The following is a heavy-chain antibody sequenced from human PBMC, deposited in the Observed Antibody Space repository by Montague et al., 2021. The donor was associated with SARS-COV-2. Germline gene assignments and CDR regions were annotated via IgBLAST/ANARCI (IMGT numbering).Heavy chain of an antibody. J-gene: IGHJ6*02. V-gene: IGHV4-59*11. D-gene: IGHD3-9*01. CDR2: IDYSGST. Sequence: SETLSLTCTVSGVSISTHYWNWIRQFPGKGLEWIGYIDYSGSTNYNPSLQSRVIISVYRSKIQFSLKLNSVTAADTAIYYCARLPYDNSYGMDVWGQGTTVTVSS. CDR3: ARLPYDNSYGMDV. CDR1: GVSISTHY.